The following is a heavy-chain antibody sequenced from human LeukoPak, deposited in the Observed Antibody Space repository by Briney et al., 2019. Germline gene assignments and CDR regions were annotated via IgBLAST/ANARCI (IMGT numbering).Heavy chain of an antibody. CDR2: THFSGSS. J-gene: IGHJ4*02. D-gene: IGHD6-13*01. Sequence: SETLSLTCSVSGSSIGRHYWTWIRQPPGKGLEWIGYTHFSGSSNYNPSLKSRATTSLDRAKNQISLTLTSVTAADTAVYFCARAKAAGSYDFWGQGTLVTVSS. CDR1: GSSIGRHY. V-gene: IGHV4-59*11. CDR3: ARAKAAGSYDF.